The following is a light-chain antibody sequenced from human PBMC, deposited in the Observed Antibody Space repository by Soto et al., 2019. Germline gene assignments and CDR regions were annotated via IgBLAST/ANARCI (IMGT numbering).Light chain of an antibody. V-gene: IGKV1-9*01. CDR1: QAISSY. CDR3: QQLNSFPIT. CDR2: AAS. Sequence: IHLTQSPSFLSASALYRVSITFLASQAISSYLAWYQQKPGRAPKLLIYAASTLQSGVPSRFSGSGSGTEFTLTITSLQPEDFATYYCQQLNSFPITFGQGTRLEIK. J-gene: IGKJ5*01.